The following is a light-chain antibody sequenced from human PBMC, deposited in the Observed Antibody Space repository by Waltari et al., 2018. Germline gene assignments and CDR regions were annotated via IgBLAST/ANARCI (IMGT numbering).Light chain of an antibody. Sequence: IQMTQSPPSLSASVGDRVTITCRAGQNIGSFLNWYQQRPGKAPNLLLFAASSLQSGVPSRFSGGGSGTDFTLTISSLQPEDFATYYCQQSYSTSWTFGQGTKVEIK. J-gene: IGKJ1*01. CDR2: AAS. V-gene: IGKV1-39*01. CDR1: QNIGSF. CDR3: QQSYSTSWT.